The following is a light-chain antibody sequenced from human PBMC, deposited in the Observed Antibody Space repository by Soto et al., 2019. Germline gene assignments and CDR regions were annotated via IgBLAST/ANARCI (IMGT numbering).Light chain of an antibody. CDR1: SNDVGGYNY. Sequence: QSVLTQPASVSGSPGQSITISCTGTSNDVGGYNYVSWYQQHPDTAPKLIIYDVRYRPSGVSNRFSGSKSGNTASLTISGLQAEDEADYYCSAYTSSSTPYVFGSGTKVTGL. V-gene: IGLV2-14*03. J-gene: IGLJ1*01. CDR2: DVR. CDR3: SAYTSSSTPYV.